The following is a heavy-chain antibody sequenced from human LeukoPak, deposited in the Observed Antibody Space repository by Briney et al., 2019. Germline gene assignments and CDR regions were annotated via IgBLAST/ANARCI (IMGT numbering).Heavy chain of an antibody. D-gene: IGHD1-20*01. CDR3: ASLTEAFDY. CDR2: INPSGGST. V-gene: IGHV1-46*01. Sequence: ASVKVSCKASGYTFTSYYMHWVRQAPGQGLEWMGIINPSGGSTSYAQKFQGRVTMTRDTSTSTVYMELSRLRSDDTAVYYCASLTEAFDYWGQGTLVTVSS. J-gene: IGHJ4*02. CDR1: GYTFTSYY.